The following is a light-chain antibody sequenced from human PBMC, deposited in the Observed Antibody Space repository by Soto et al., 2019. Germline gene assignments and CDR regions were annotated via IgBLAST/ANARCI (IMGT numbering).Light chain of an antibody. V-gene: IGKV1-5*01. CDR2: DAS. CDR3: QQYNSYPHT. CDR1: QSISSW. J-gene: IGKJ2*01. Sequence: DIQMTQYPSTLSASVGDRVTITCRASQSISSWLAWYQQKPGKAPKLLIYDASSLESGVPSRFSGSGSGTEFTLTISSLQPDDFATYYCQQYNSYPHTFGQGTKLEIK.